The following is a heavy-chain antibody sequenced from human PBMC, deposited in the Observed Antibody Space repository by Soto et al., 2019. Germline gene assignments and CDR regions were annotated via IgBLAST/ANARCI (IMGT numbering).Heavy chain of an antibody. CDR1: GFTFSSYS. CDR2: ISSSSYI. CDR3: ARVGYYDSSGYYAGGYYYYGMDV. D-gene: IGHD3-22*01. V-gene: IGHV3-21*01. J-gene: IGHJ6*02. Sequence: PGGSLRLSCAASGFTFSSYSMNWVRQAPGKGLEWVSSISSSSYIYYADSVKGRFTISRDNAKNSLYLQMNSLRAEDTAVYYCARVGYYDSSGYYAGGYYYYGMDVWGQGTTVTVSS.